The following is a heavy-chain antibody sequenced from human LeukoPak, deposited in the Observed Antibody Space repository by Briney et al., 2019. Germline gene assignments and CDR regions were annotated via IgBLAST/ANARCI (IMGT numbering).Heavy chain of an antibody. V-gene: IGHV4-39*01. CDR1: GGSISSSSYY. CDR3: ARHPAYSGSYYY. J-gene: IGHJ4*02. CDR2: IYYSGST. Sequence: SETLSLTCTVSGGSISSSSYYWGWIRQPPGKGLEWIGSIYYSGSTYYNPSLKSRVTISVDTPKNQFSLKLSSVTAADTAVYYCARHPAYSGSYYYWGQGTLVTVSS. D-gene: IGHD1-26*01.